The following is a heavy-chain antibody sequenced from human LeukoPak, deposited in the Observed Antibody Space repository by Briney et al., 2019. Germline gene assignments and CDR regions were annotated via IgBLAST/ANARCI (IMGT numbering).Heavy chain of an antibody. CDR2: ISGSAGGT. V-gene: IGHV3-23*01. CDR3: AKGAGYSGHDLSSYFDY. J-gene: IGHJ4*02. D-gene: IGHD5-12*01. Sequence: GGSLRLSCAASEFTFSSYAMSWVRQAPGKGLEWVSAISGSAGGTYYADSVKGRFTISRDNSKNTLYLLMHSLRAEDTAVYYCAKGAGYSGHDLSSYFDYWGQGILATVSS. CDR1: EFTFSSYA.